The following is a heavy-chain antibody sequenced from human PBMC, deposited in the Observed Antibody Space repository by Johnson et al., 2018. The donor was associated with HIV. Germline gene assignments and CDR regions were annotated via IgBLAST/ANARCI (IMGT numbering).Heavy chain of an antibody. D-gene: IGHD5-24*01. Sequence: QVQLVESGGGVVQPGRSLRLSCAASGFTFSSYAMHWVRLAPGKGLEWVAVILYDGSDKYYADSVQGRFIISRDNSKNTLYLQMNTLGAEDTAVYYCAKDRSRLHDAFDIWGQGTMVTVSS. CDR3: AKDRSRLHDAFDI. CDR1: GFTFSSYA. J-gene: IGHJ3*02. V-gene: IGHV3-30*04. CDR2: ILYDGSDK.